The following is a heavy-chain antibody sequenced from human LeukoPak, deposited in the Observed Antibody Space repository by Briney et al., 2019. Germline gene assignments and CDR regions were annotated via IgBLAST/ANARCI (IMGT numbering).Heavy chain of an antibody. Sequence: SETLSLTCTVSGGSISSYYWSWIRQPPGKGLEWIGYIYYSGSTNYNPSLKSRVTISVDTSKNQFSLKLSSVAAADTAVYYCARDSLDYYDSSGYYAPYGMDVWGQGTTVTVSS. J-gene: IGHJ6*02. CDR3: ARDSLDYYDSSGYYAPYGMDV. D-gene: IGHD3-22*01. CDR2: IYYSGST. CDR1: GGSISSYY. V-gene: IGHV4-59*01.